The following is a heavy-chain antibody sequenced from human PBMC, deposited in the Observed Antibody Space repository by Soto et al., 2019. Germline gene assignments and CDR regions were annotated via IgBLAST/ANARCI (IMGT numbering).Heavy chain of an antibody. CDR2: MNPNSGGT. D-gene: IGHD6-6*01. CDR3: GRVGSSSSIDY. J-gene: IGHJ4*01. Sequence: ASVKVSYKASGYTFTGYYMHWVRQAPGQGLEWMGWMNPNSGGTGYAQKFQGWVTMTRNTSISTAYMELSRLRSEDTAVYYCGRVGSSSSIDYWGQGTLVTVS. V-gene: IGHV1-2*04. CDR1: GYTFTGYY.